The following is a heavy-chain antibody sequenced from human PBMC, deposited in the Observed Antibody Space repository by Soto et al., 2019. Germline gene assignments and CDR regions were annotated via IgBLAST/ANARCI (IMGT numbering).Heavy chain of an antibody. Sequence: APVKVSCKASGYTFTSYGISWVRQAPGQGLEWMGWISAYNGNTNYAQKLQGRVTMTTDTSTSTAYMELRSLRSDDTAVYYCARDHCSSTSCYTDFDYWGQGXLVTVYS. D-gene: IGHD2-2*02. J-gene: IGHJ4*02. V-gene: IGHV1-18*01. CDR3: ARDHCSSTSCYTDFDY. CDR1: GYTFTSYG. CDR2: ISAYNGNT.